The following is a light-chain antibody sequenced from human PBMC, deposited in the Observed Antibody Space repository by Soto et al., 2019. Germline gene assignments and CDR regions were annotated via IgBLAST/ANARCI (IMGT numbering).Light chain of an antibody. CDR3: QQYDDWPQLT. CDR1: QSVGTN. J-gene: IGKJ4*01. V-gene: IGKV3-15*01. Sequence: EIVMTQSPVTLSVSPGERATLSCRASQSVGTNLAWYQQKPGQAPGLLISGASTRATGIPARFSGSGSGTEFTLTISSLQSEDFVIYYCQQYDDWPQLTFGGGTKLEIK. CDR2: GAS.